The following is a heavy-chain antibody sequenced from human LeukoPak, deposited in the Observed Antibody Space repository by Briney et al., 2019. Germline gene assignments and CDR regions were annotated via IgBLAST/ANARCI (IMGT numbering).Heavy chain of an antibody. D-gene: IGHD2-15*01. CDR2: ISSSSSYI. CDR1: GFTFSSYS. Sequence: PGGSLRLSCAASGFTFSSYSMNWVRQAPGKGLEWVSSISSSSSYIYYADSVKGRFTISRDNAKNSLYLQMNSLRAEDTAVYYCARLVCGGGNCPAEFDYWGQGTLVTVSS. CDR3: ARLVCGGGNCPAEFDY. J-gene: IGHJ4*02. V-gene: IGHV3-21*01.